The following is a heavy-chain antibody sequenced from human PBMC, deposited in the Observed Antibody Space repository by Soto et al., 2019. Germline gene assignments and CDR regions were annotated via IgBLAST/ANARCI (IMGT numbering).Heavy chain of an antibody. Sequence: SETLSLTCTVSGGSISSYYWSWIRQPPGKGLEWIGYIYYSGSTNYNPSLKSRVTISVDTSKNQFSLKLSSVTAADTAVYYCARDLRFDCGGHGDYGMDVWGQGTTVTVSS. CDR1: GGSISSYY. CDR2: IYYSGST. V-gene: IGHV4-59*01. D-gene: IGHD3-9*01. CDR3: ARDLRFDCGGHGDYGMDV. J-gene: IGHJ6*02.